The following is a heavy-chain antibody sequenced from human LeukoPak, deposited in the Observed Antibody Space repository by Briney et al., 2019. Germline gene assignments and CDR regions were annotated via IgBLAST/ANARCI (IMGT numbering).Heavy chain of an antibody. CDR2: IHTSGST. D-gene: IGHD2-2*01. Sequence: PSETLSLTCTVSGGSISSYYWTWIRQPAGKGLEWIGRIHTSGSTDYNPFLKSRVTMSVDTSKNQFSLKLSSVTAADTAVYYCARWGPSTTSCYDFDYWGQGTLVTVSS. CDR3: ARWGPSTTSCYDFDY. CDR1: GGSISSYY. J-gene: IGHJ4*02. V-gene: IGHV4-4*07.